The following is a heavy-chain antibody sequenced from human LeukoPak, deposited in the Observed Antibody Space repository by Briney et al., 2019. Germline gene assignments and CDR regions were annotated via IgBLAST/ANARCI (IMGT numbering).Heavy chain of an antibody. J-gene: IGHJ6*03. D-gene: IGHD2-2*01. Sequence: SETLSLTCAVYGGSFSGYYWSWIRQPPGKGLEWIGEINHSGSTNYNPSLKSRVTISVDTSKNQFSLKLSSVTAADTAVYYCARGPRGYCSSTSCYRYYYYYYMDVWGKGTTVTVSS. V-gene: IGHV4-34*01. CDR1: GGSFSGYY. CDR2: INHSGST. CDR3: ARGPRGYCSSTSCYRYYYYYYMDV.